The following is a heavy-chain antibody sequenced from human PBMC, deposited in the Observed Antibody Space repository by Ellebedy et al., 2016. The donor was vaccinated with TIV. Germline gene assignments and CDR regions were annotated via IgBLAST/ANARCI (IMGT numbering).Heavy chain of an antibody. CDR1: GGSFSGYY. CDR3: ARTNAVTTASWDY. D-gene: IGHD4-17*01. V-gene: IGHV4-34*01. J-gene: IGHJ4*02. Sequence: MPSETLSLTCTVYGGSFSGYYWSWIRQPPGKGLEWIGEINHSGSPNYNPSLKSRVTISIDTSRNQFSLKLSSLTAADTAVYFCARTNAVTTASWDYWGQGTLVTVSS. CDR2: INHSGSP.